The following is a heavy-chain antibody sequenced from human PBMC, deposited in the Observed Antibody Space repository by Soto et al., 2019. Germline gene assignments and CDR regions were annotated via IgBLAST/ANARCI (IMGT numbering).Heavy chain of an antibody. CDR2: IYHSGST. CDR1: GYSISSGYY. Sequence: SETLSLTCAVSGYSISSGYYCGWIRQPPGKGLEWIGSIYHSGSTYYNPSLKSRVTISVDTSKNQFSLKLSSVTAADTAVYYCARDDLSGWYNYYYYYGMDVWGQGTTVTV. CDR3: ARDDLSGWYNYYYYYGMDV. D-gene: IGHD6-19*01. V-gene: IGHV4-38-2*02. J-gene: IGHJ6*02.